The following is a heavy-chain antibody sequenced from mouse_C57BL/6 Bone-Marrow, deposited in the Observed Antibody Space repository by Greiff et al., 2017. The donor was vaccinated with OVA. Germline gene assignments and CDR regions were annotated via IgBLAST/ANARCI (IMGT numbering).Heavy chain of an antibody. CDR1: GFTFNTYA. Sequence: EVQLQESGGGLVQPKGSLKLSCAASGFTFNTYAMHWVRQAPGTGLEWVARIRSKSSNYATYYADSVKDRFTISTDESHIMLFLQMNHLTAEDSAMSSCVRYGRLVYWGPGTTLTVSS. J-gene: IGHJ2*01. CDR2: IRSKSSNYAT. CDR3: VRYGRLVY. D-gene: IGHD1-1*02. V-gene: IGHV10-3*01.